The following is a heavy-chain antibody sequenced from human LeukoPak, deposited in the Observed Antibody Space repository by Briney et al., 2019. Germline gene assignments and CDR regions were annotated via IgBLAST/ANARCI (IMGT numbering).Heavy chain of an antibody. Sequence: GGSLRLSCAVSGFALSDYAMNWVRQAPGQGLEWISFITRSNAVYYADSVKGRFTVSRDNAANSLYLQMNSLRAEDTAVYYCVRGRRTILYGNFDYWGQGTLVTVSS. D-gene: IGHD2/OR15-2a*01. J-gene: IGHJ4*02. CDR3: VRGRRTILYGNFDY. V-gene: IGHV3-69-1*01. CDR1: GFALSDYA. CDR2: ITRSNAV.